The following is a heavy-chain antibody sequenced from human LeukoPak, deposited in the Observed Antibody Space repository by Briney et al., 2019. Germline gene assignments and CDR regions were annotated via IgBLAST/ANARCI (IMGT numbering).Heavy chain of an antibody. Sequence: ASVTVSCKASGGTFSSYAISWVRQAPGQGLEWMGGIIPIFGTANYAQKFQGRVTITTDESTSTAYMELSSLRSEDTAVYYCARGTVVVPAAISQSYYYYYMDVWGKGTTVTVSS. CDR3: ARGTVVVPAAISQSYYYYYMDV. CDR1: GGTFSSYA. J-gene: IGHJ6*03. CDR2: IIPIFGTA. D-gene: IGHD2-2*01. V-gene: IGHV1-69*05.